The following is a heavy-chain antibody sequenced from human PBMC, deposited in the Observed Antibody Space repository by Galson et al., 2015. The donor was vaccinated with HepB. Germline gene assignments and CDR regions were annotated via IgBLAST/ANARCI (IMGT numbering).Heavy chain of an antibody. V-gene: IGHV6-1*01. Sequence: CAISGDSVSSNSAAWNRIRQSPSRGLEWLGRTYYRSKWYNDYAVSVKSRITINPDTSKNQFSLQLNSVTPEDTAVYYCARGGLGYCSSTSCYGWYFDLWGRGTLVTVSS. D-gene: IGHD2-2*01. CDR2: TYYRSKWYN. CDR3: ARGGLGYCSSTSCYGWYFDL. CDR1: GDSVSSNSAA. J-gene: IGHJ2*01.